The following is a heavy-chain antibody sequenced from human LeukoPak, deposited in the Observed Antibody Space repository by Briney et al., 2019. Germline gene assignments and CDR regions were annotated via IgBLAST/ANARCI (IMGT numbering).Heavy chain of an antibody. CDR2: ISSSSSYT. V-gene: IGHV3-21*05. CDR1: GFTFSSYS. CDR3: AREPYYYDSSGYYYGMDV. J-gene: IGHJ6*02. D-gene: IGHD3-22*01. Sequence: GGSLRLSCAASGFTFSSYSMSWIRQAPGKGLEWVSYISSSSSYTNYADSVKGRFTISRDNAKNSLYLQMNSLRAEDTAVYYCAREPYYYDSSGYYYGMDVWGQGTTITVSS.